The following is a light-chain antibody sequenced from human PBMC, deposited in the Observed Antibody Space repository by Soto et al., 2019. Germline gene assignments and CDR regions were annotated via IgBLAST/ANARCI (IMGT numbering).Light chain of an antibody. Sequence: DIQMTQSPSSLSASVGDTVTITCRASQSINSRFSWYQQKAGQAPKPLIYAASRLQSGVPSRFSGSGSGTDFTLTISSLQPEDFATYFCQQSYSRVTFGQGTKVDIK. CDR1: QSINSR. V-gene: IGKV1-39*01. CDR2: AAS. CDR3: QQSYSRVT. J-gene: IGKJ1*01.